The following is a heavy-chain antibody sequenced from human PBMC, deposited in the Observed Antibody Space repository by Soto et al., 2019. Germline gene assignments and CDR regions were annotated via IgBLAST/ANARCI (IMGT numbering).Heavy chain of an antibody. CDR2: INPFDGSR. CDR3: SRVDPGETSPYDH. CDR1: GYIFTSYY. J-gene: IGHJ4*02. Sequence: EASVKVSCNASGYIFTSYYIHWVRQAPGQGLEWMGWINPFDGSRMFAQSFQGRVTMTRDTSTSTVYMEVSSLRSEDTAVYYCSRVDPGETSPYDHWGQGTLVTVSS. D-gene: IGHD3-10*01. V-gene: IGHV1-46*03.